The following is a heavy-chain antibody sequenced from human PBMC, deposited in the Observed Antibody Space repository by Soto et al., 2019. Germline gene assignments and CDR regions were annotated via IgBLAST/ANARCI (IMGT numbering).Heavy chain of an antibody. Sequence: PSETLSLTCAVSGGSLSGYYWSWIRQPPGKRLEWIGEINHIGSTNYNPSLKSRVTILVDTSKNQFPLKLSSVTAADTAVYYCARDLRYCSSTSCPYGMDVWGQGTTVTVSS. D-gene: IGHD2-2*01. V-gene: IGHV4-34*01. CDR1: GGSLSGYY. CDR3: ARDLRYCSSTSCPYGMDV. CDR2: INHIGST. J-gene: IGHJ6*02.